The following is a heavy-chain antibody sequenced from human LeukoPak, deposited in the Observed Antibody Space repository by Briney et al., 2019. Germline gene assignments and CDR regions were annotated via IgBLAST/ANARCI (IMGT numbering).Heavy chain of an antibody. V-gene: IGHV4-59*01. J-gene: IGHJ6*02. CDR1: GGSISSYY. Sequence: NPSETLSLTCTVSGGSISSYYWSWIRQPPGKGLEWIGYIYYSGSTNYNPSLKSRVTISVDTSKNQFSLKLSSVTAADTAVYYCAREVPYCSSTSCLSDGMDVWGQGTTVTVSS. CDR3: AREVPYCSSTSCLSDGMDV. CDR2: IYYSGST. D-gene: IGHD2-2*01.